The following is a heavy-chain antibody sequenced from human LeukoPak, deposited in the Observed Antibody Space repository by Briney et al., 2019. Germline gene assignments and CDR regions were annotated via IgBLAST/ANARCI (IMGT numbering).Heavy chain of an antibody. CDR2: IFGNGVKT. CDR3: AGVGDWSNYFGMDA. Sequence: GGSLRLSCAASGFTFSGHSMTWVRQTPGKGLEWVSVIFGNGVKTYYADSLKGRFTISRDNSKSTLYLQMNSLRADDTAVYYCAGVGDWSNYFGMDAWGQGTTVSVSS. CDR1: GFTFSGHS. V-gene: IGHV3-23*01. J-gene: IGHJ6*02. D-gene: IGHD3-16*01.